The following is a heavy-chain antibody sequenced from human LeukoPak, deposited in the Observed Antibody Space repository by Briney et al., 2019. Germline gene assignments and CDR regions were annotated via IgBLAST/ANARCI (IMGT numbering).Heavy chain of an antibody. D-gene: IGHD3-10*01. CDR2: ISSNGGST. Sequence: GGSLRLSCAASGFTFSSYAMHWVRQAPGKGLEYVSAISSNGGSTYYANSVKGRFTISRDNSKNTLYLQMGSLRAEDMAVYYCARSGDYHYYYGMDVWGQGTTVTVSS. CDR1: GFTFSSYA. J-gene: IGHJ6*02. CDR3: ARSGDYHYYYGMDV. V-gene: IGHV3-64*01.